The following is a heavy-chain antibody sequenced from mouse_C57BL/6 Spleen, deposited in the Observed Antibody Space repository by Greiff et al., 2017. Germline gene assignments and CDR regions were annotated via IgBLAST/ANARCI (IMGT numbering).Heavy chain of an antibody. D-gene: IGHD2-2*01. CDR3: ARGVEGYDRDYFDY. V-gene: IGHV1-15*01. J-gene: IGHJ2*01. Sequence: QVQLQQSGAELVRPGASVKLSCKASGYTFTDYDMNWVKQTPVHGLEWIGAIDPETGGTAYNQKFKGKAILTADKSSSTAYMELRSLTSEDSAVYYGARGVEGYDRDYFDYWGQGTTLTVSS. CDR2: IDPETGGT. CDR1: GYTFTDYD.